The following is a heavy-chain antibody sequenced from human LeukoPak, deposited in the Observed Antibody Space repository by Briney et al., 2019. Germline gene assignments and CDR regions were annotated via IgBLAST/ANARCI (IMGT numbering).Heavy chain of an antibody. CDR3: AKDIYYDSSGYIFDY. V-gene: IGHV3-9*01. CDR1: GFTFDDYA. CDR2: ISWNSGSI. J-gene: IGHJ4*02. D-gene: IGHD3-22*01. Sequence: GRSLRLSCAASGFTFDDYAMHWVRQAPGKGLEWVSGISWNSGSIGYADSVKGRFTISRDNAKNSLYLQMNSLRAEDTALYYCAKDIYYDSSGYIFDYWGQGTLATVSS.